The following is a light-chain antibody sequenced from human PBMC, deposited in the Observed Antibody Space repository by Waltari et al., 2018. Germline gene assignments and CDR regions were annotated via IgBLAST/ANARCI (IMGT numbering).Light chain of an antibody. CDR1: QSVGTY. CDR2: DAS. J-gene: IGKJ2*01. Sequence: EIVLTQSPATLSLSPGETATLSCRASQSVGTYLAWYKQKPGQAPRLLIYDASNRATGIPDRFRGSGSGTDFTLTIDSLEPEDFALYYCQQRSSWTPHTFGQGARLEIK. V-gene: IGKV3-11*01. CDR3: QQRSSWTPHT.